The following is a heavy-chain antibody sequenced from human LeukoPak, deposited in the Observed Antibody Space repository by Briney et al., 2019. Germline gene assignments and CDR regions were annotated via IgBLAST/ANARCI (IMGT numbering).Heavy chain of an antibody. CDR3: VRDIELST. J-gene: IGHJ3*01. CDR2: ISFSGGNT. CDR1: GFTFSDSA. Sequence: GGSLRLSCAASGFTFSDSAMTWVRQAPGKGLEWVSLISFSGGNTYYADSVKGRFTISRDNSKDTLYLQMNSLRAEDTAIYYCVRDIELSTWGLGTMVTVSS. D-gene: IGHD3-16*02. V-gene: IGHV3-23*01.